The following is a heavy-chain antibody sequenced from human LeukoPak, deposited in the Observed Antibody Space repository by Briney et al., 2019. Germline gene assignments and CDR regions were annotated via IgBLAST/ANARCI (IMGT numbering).Heavy chain of an antibody. CDR2: IKQDGSEK. Sequence: GGSLRLSCAASGFPFSSPFSSYAMSWVRQAPGKGLEWVANIKQDGSEKYYVDSVKGRFTISRDNAKNSLYLQMNSLRAEDTAVYYCARSSYNWNGDTFDIWGQGTMVTVSS. V-gene: IGHV3-7*01. CDR1: GFPFSSPFSSYA. J-gene: IGHJ3*02. CDR3: ARSSYNWNGDTFDI. D-gene: IGHD1-20*01.